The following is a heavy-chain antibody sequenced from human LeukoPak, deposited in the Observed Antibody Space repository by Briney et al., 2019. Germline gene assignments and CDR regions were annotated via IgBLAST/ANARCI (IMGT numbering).Heavy chain of an antibody. Sequence: KSSETLSLTCAVYGGSFSGYYWSWIRQPPGKGLEWIGEINHSGSTNYNPSLKSRVTISVDTSKNQFSLKLSSVTAADTAVYYCASGGRRGIAAAGYNWFDPWGQGTLVTVSS. CDR2: INHSGST. J-gene: IGHJ5*02. CDR3: ASGGRRGIAAAGYNWFDP. D-gene: IGHD6-13*01. CDR1: GGSFSGYY. V-gene: IGHV4-34*01.